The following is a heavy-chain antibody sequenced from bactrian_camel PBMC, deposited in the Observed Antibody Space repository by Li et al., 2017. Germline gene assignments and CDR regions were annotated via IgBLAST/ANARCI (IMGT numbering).Heavy chain of an antibody. V-gene: IGHV3S53*01. CDR2: FRSDGTP. D-gene: IGHD7*01. J-gene: IGHJ4*01. Sequence: HVQLVESGGGSVQAGGSLKLSCTASEFIFSTCGMRWYRQAAGKERELVSRFRSDGTPTYGESVKGRFTITRDDATNTVYLQMNDLKPEDTAVYYCARDQDYVIGGRYNPDSQGTQVTVS. CDR1: EFIFSTCG.